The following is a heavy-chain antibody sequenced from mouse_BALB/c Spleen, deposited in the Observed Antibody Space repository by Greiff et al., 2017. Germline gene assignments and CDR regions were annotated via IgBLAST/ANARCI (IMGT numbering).Heavy chain of an antibody. CDR3: AREGTTSGDYAMDY. CDR2: IWAGGST. J-gene: IGHJ4*01. Sequence: VKLQQSGPGLVAPSQSLSITCTVSGFSLTSYGVHWVRQPPGKGLEWLGVIWAGGSTNYNSALMSRLSISKDNSKSQVFLKMNSLQTDDTAMYYCAREGTTSGDYAMDYWGQGTSVTVSS. D-gene: IGHD5-5*01. V-gene: IGHV2-9*02. CDR1: GFSLTSYG.